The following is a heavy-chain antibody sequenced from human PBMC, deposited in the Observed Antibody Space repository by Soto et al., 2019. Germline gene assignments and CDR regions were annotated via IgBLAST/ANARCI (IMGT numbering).Heavy chain of an antibody. CDR1: GFTFSSYD. CDR2: IGTAGDT. V-gene: IGHV3-13*01. Sequence: EVQLVESGGGLVQPGGSLRLSCAASGFTFSSYDMHWVRQATGKGLEWVSAIGTAGDTYYPGSVKGRFTISRENAKNSLYLQMNSLRAGDTAVYYCARGAQFRSSLAYWGQGTLVTVSS. J-gene: IGHJ4*02. D-gene: IGHD6-6*01. CDR3: ARGAQFRSSLAY.